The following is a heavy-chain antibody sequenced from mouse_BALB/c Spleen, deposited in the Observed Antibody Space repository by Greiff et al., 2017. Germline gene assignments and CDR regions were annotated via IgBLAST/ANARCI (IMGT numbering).Heavy chain of an antibody. J-gene: IGHJ1*01. D-gene: IGHD1-1*01. CDR1: GFSLTDYG. V-gene: IGHV2-6-5*01. CDR3: AKHKYGRSYWYFDV. Sequence: VQLQQSGPGLVAPSQSLSITCTVSGFSLTDYGVSWIRQPPGKGLEWLGVIWGGGSTYYDSALKSRLSISKDNSKSQVFLKMNSLQTDDTAMYYCAKHKYGRSYWYFDVWGAGTTVTVSS. CDR2: IWGGGST.